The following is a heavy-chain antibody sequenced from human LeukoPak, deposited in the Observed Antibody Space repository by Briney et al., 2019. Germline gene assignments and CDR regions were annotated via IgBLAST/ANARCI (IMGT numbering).Heavy chain of an antibody. CDR2: IYYSGST. V-gene: IGHV4-59*08. CDR1: GGSISSYY. D-gene: IGHD3-9*01. J-gene: IGHJ4*02. CDR3: ATNDILTTFDY. Sequence: SEALSLTCTVSGGSISSYYWSWIRQPPGKGLEWIGYIYYSGSTNYNPSLKSRVTISVDTSKNQFSLKLSSVTAADTAVYYCATNDILTTFDYWGQGTLVTVSS.